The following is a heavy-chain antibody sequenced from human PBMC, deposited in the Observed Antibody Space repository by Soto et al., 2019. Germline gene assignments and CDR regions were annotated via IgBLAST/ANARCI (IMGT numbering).Heavy chain of an antibody. J-gene: IGHJ4*02. V-gene: IGHV3-30-3*01. CDR1: GFTFSSYA. CDR3: ARDDTPRSLRLSSHFDY. CDR2: ISYVGSNK. D-gene: IGHD5-12*01. Sequence: PGGSLRLSCAASGFTFSSYAMHWVRQAPGKGLEWVAVISYVGSNKYYADSVKGRFTISRDNSKNTLYLQMNSLRAEDTAVYYCARDDTPRSLRLSSHFDYWGQGTLVTVSS.